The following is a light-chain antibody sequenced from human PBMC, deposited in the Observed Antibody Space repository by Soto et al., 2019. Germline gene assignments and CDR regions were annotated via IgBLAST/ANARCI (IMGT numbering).Light chain of an antibody. Sequence: QSVLTQPPSASGTPGQRVTISCSGSSSNIGSNTVKWYQQLPGAAPKPLIFGNNHRPSWVPDRFSGSESGTSASLAISGLQFEDEADYYCAAWDDSLKGVVFGGGTKLTVL. CDR2: GNN. CDR1: SSNIGSNT. J-gene: IGLJ3*02. CDR3: AAWDDSLKGVV. V-gene: IGLV1-44*01.